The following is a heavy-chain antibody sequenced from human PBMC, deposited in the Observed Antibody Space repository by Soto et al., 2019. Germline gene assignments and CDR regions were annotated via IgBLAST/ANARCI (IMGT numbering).Heavy chain of an antibody. J-gene: IGHJ4*02. CDR1: GYTFTSYD. V-gene: IGHV1-8*01. Sequence: ASVKVSCKASGYTFTSYDINWVRQATGQGLEWMGWMNPNSGNTGYAQKFQGRVTMTRNTSISTAYMELSSLRSEDTAVYYCAGGKVLNDYIWGSYRYSDYWGQGTLVTVSS. D-gene: IGHD3-16*02. CDR3: AGGKVLNDYIWGSYRYSDY. CDR2: MNPNSGNT.